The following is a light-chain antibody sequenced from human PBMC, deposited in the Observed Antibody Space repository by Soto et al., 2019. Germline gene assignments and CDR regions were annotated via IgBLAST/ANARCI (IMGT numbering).Light chain of an antibody. CDR1: QSINSY. J-gene: IGKJ5*01. Sequence: DIQMTQSPSSLSASVGDRVTITCRASQSINSYLNWYQQKPGKAPKLLIYAASSLQSGVPSRFSGSGSGTDFTLTISSLQPEDFATYYSQQSYSTLITFGQGTRLEIK. CDR2: AAS. V-gene: IGKV1-39*01. CDR3: QQSYSTLIT.